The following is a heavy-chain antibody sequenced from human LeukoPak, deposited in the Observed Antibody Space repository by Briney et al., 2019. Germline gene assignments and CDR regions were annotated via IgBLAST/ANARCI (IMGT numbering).Heavy chain of an antibody. Sequence: SETLSLTCAVYGGSFSGYYWSWIRQPPGKGLEWIGEINHSGSTNYNPSLKSRVTISVDTSKNQFSLKLSSVTAADTAVYYCARGSRRVTMIVVVNYMDVWGQGTTVTVSS. D-gene: IGHD3-22*01. J-gene: IGHJ6*03. CDR3: ARGSRRVTMIVVVNYMDV. V-gene: IGHV4-34*01. CDR2: INHSGST. CDR1: GGSFSGYY.